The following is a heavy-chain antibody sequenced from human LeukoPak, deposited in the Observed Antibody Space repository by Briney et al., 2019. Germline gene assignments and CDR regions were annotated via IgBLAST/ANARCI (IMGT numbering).Heavy chain of an antibody. Sequence: GGSLRLSCAASGFTFSSYSMNWVRQAPGKGLEWVSYISSSSSTIYYADSVKGRFTISRDNAKNSLYLQMNSLRAEDTAVYYCARYFDPNYDFWSGYFDYWGQGTLVTVSS. CDR3: ARYFDPNYDFWSGYFDY. D-gene: IGHD3-3*01. J-gene: IGHJ4*02. CDR1: GFTFSSYS. CDR2: ISSSSSTI. V-gene: IGHV3-48*01.